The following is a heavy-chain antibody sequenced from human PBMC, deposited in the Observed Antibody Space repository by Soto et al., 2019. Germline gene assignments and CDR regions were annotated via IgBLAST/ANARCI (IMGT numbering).Heavy chain of an antibody. CDR2: IWYDGSNK. D-gene: IGHD3-10*01. V-gene: IGHV3-33*01. J-gene: IGHJ4*02. CDR1: GFTFSSYG. Sequence: GGSLRLSCAASGFTFSSYGMHWVRQAPGKGLEWVAVIWYDGSNKYYADSVKGRFTISRDNSKNTLYLQMNSLRAEDTAVYYCARPMRGFMVRGAAFDYWGQGTLVTVSS. CDR3: ARPMRGFMVRGAAFDY.